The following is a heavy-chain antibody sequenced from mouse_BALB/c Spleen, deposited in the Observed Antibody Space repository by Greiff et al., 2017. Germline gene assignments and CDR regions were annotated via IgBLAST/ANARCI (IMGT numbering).Heavy chain of an antibody. Sequence: VQLQQSGAELVRSGASVKLSCTASGFNIKDYYMHWVKQRPEQGLEWIGWIDPENGDTEYAPKFQGKATMTADTSSNTAYLQLSSLTSEDTAVYDCNPYYYGSRTGFAYWGQGTLVTVSA. J-gene: IGHJ3*01. D-gene: IGHD1-1*01. CDR1: GFNIKDYY. CDR3: NPYYYGSRTGFAY. CDR2: IDPENGDT. V-gene: IGHV14-4*02.